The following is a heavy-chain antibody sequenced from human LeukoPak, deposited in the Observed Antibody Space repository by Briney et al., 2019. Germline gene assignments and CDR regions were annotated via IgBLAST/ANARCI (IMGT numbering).Heavy chain of an antibody. Sequence: SETLSLTCTVAVGSISSYYWSWIRQPTGKGLELIGYIYYSGSTNYNPSLKSRVTISVDTSKNQFSLKLSSVTAADTAVYYCARHGPPREHSSGWYSVRYWGQGTLVTVSS. CDR3: ARHGPPREHSSGWYSVRY. D-gene: IGHD6-19*01. J-gene: IGHJ4*02. V-gene: IGHV4-59*08. CDR1: VGSISSYY. CDR2: IYYSGST.